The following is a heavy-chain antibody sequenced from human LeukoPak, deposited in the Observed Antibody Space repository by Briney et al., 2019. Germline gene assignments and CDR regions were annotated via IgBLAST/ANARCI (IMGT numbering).Heavy chain of an antibody. CDR1: GFTFSSSA. V-gene: IGHV3-23*01. Sequence: GGSLRLSCAASGFTFSSSAMSWVRQVPGKGLEWVSGISASGGSTYYADSVRGRFTISGDNSKNTLYLQMNSLRAEDTAVYYCAKDPGSGWYGRLYYFDYWGQGTLVTVSS. CDR3: AKDPGSGWYGRLYYFDY. J-gene: IGHJ4*02. D-gene: IGHD6-19*01. CDR2: ISASGGST.